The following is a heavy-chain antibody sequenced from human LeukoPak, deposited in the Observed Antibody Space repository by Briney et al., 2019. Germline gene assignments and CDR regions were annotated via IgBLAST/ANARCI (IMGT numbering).Heavy chain of an antibody. Sequence: GSLRLSCAASGFTFISYGMHWVRQAPGKGLEWVAVISYDGSNKYYPDSVKGRFTISRDNSKNTLYLQMNSLRAEDTAVYYCAKPSIAVAGTAYFDYWGQGTLVTVSS. D-gene: IGHD6-19*01. J-gene: IGHJ4*02. V-gene: IGHV3-30*18. CDR1: GFTFISYG. CDR3: AKPSIAVAGTAYFDY. CDR2: ISYDGSNK.